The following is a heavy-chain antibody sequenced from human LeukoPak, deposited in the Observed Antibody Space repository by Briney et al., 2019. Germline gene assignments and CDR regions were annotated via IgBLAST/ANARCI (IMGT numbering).Heavy chain of an antibody. J-gene: IGHJ5*02. V-gene: IGHV4-34*01. D-gene: IGHD3-10*01. CDR1: GGSFSGYY. CDR3: ARGCSARITMVRGGPRGWFDP. CDR2: INHSGST. Sequence: SETLSLICAVYGGSFSGYYWSWIRQPPGKGLEWIGEINHSGSTNYNPSLKSRVSISVDTSKNQFSLKLSSVTAADTAVYYCARGCSARITMVRGGPRGWFDPWGQGTLVTVSS.